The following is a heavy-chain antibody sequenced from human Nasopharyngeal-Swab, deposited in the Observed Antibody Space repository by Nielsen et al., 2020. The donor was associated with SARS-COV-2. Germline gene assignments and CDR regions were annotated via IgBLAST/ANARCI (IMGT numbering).Heavy chain of an antibody. CDR3: ARLLIAANGHYMDV. CDR2: IYYSGSA. V-gene: IGHV4-39*07. D-gene: IGHD2-15*01. J-gene: IGHJ6*03. Sequence: RQAPGKGLEWIGNIYYSGSAYYNPSLKSRVTISVDTSKNQFSLNLISVTAADAAVYYCARLLIAANGHYMDVWGKGTTVTVSS.